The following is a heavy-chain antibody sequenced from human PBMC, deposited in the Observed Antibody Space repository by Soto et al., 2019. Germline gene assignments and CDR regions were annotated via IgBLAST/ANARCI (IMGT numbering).Heavy chain of an antibody. CDR1: GGSISSSSYY. Sequence: QLQLQESGPGLVKPSEILSLTCTVSGGSISSSSYYWGWIRQPPGKGLEWIGSIYYSGSTYYNPSLKSRVTISVDTSKNQFSLKLSSVTAADTAVYYCVTVTTEDAFDIWGQGTMVTVSS. CDR2: IYYSGST. CDR3: VTVTTEDAFDI. V-gene: IGHV4-39*01. J-gene: IGHJ3*02. D-gene: IGHD4-17*01.